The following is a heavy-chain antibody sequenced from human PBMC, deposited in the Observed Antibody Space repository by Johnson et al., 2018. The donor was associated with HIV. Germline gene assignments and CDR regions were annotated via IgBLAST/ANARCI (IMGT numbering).Heavy chain of an antibody. CDR2: IYSGGST. Sequence: VQLVESGGGLVQPGGSLRLSCAASGFTVNSNYMSWVRQAPGKGLEWVSVIYSGGSTYYADSVKGRFTISRDNSKNTLYLQMNSLRAEDTAVYYCAKVLGDYDSSGYLNDGFDIWGQGTMVTVSS. J-gene: IGHJ3*02. CDR3: AKVLGDYDSSGYLNDGFDI. V-gene: IGHV3-66*01. D-gene: IGHD3-22*01. CDR1: GFTVNSNY.